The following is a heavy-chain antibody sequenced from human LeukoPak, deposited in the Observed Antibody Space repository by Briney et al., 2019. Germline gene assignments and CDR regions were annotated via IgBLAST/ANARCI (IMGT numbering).Heavy chain of an antibody. CDR1: GYTFTGYY. D-gene: IGHD6-13*01. V-gene: IGHV1-2*02. CDR2: INPNSGVT. CDR3: ARSPIAAAGTADY. Sequence: GASVKVSCKASGYTFTGYYMHWVRQAPGQGLEWMGWINPNSGVTNSAQKFQGRVNMTRDTSISTAYMELSRLRSDDTAVYYCARSPIAAAGTADYWGQGTLVTVSS. J-gene: IGHJ4*02.